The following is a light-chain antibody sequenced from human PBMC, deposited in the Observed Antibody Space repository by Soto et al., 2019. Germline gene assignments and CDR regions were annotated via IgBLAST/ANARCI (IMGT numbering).Light chain of an antibody. CDR2: AAS. V-gene: IGKV1-39*01. CDR1: QSISTS. J-gene: IGKJ2*01. CDR3: QQTYTTPHT. Sequence: DIQMTQSPSSLSASVGDRVTITCRASQSISTSLNWYQQKPGKAPKLLIYAASSLQSGVPSRFSGSGSGTDFTLTFSSLQPDDFATYYCQQTYTTPHTFGQGTKLEIK.